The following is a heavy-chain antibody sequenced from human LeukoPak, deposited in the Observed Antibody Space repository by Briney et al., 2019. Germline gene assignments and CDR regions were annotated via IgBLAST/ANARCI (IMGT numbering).Heavy chain of an antibody. D-gene: IGHD1-26*01. Sequence: PGGSLRLSCAASGFTFDSHTVIWVRQAPGKGREWVASISASSTNIFYADSVKGRFTISRDNAMNTLYLQMNSLRAEDSALYYCTRDMQGSRLYLVGSQNDWGQGTLVTVSS. CDR2: ISASSTNI. J-gene: IGHJ4*02. CDR1: GFTFDSHT. CDR3: TRDMQGSRLYLVGSQND. V-gene: IGHV3-21*01.